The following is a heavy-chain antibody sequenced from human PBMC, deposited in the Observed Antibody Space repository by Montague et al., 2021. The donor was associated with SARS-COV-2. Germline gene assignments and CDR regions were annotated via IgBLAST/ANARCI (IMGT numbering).Heavy chain of an antibody. J-gene: IGHJ4*02. CDR2: INQDGNT. D-gene: IGHD3-10*01. Sequence: SETLSLTSTVDGGSYFGFYLCWVRQPPGRGLEWIGEINQDGNTQYNPSLKSRVTISVDTSRVHFSLRLTSVTAADTAVYYCARRLYSYGSGTYRDWGQGTLVTVS. CDR3: ARRLYSYGSGTYRD. CDR1: GGSYFGFY. V-gene: IGHV4-34*01.